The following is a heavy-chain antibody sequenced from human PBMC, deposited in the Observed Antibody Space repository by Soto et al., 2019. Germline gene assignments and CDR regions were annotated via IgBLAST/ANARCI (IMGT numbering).Heavy chain of an antibody. V-gene: IGHV3-21*01. J-gene: IGHJ4*02. Sequence: EVQLVESGGGLVKPGGSLRLSCAASGFTFSRYSMNWVRQAPGKGLEWVSSISSSSSYIYYADSVKGRFTISRYNAKNSLYLHLNSLRAEATAVYYCARMSTLGELLDYWGQGNLVTVS. CDR1: GFTFSRYS. D-gene: IGHD3-10*01. CDR2: ISSSSSYI. CDR3: ARMSTLGELLDY.